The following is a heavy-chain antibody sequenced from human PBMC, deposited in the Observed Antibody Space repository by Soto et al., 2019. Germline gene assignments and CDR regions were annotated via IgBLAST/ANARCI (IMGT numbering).Heavy chain of an antibody. CDR1: GGSISSSSYY. V-gene: IGHV4-39*01. CDR2: IYYSGST. D-gene: IGHD3-22*01. J-gene: IGHJ4*02. Sequence: QLQLQESGPGLVKPSETLSLTCTVSGGSISSSSYYWGWIRQPPGKGLEWIGSIYYSGSTYYNPSLKSRATISVDTSKNQFSLKLSSVTAADTAVYYCARHPERAYYYDSSGYPYFDYWGQGTLVTVSS. CDR3: ARHPERAYYYDSSGYPYFDY.